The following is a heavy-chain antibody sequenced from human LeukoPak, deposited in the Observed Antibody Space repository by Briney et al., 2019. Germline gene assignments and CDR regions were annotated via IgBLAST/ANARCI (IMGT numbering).Heavy chain of an antibody. D-gene: IGHD3-9*01. CDR2: INPNSGGT. CDR3: ARDDYDILTGYQIFDY. J-gene: IGHJ4*02. V-gene: IGHV1-2*06. CDR1: GYTFTGYY. Sequence: ASVKVSCKASGYTFTGYYMHWVRQAPGQGLEWMGRINPNSGGTNYAQKFQGRVTMTRDTSISTAYMELSRLRSDDTAVHYCARDDYDILTGYQIFDYWGQGTLVTVSS.